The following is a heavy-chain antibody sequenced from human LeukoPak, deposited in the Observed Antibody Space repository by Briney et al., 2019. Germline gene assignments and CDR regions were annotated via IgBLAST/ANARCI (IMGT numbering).Heavy chain of an antibody. CDR2: IYYSGST. D-gene: IGHD3-10*01. CDR1: GGSISSYY. V-gene: IGHV4-59*08. CDR3: AGQGHYYGSGSPMTPYDY. J-gene: IGHJ4*02. Sequence: SETLSLTCTVSGGSISSYYWSWVRQPPGKGLEWIGYIYYSGSTNYNPSLKSRVTISVDTSKNQFSLKLSSVTAADTAVYYCAGQGHYYGSGSPMTPYDYWGQETLVTVSS.